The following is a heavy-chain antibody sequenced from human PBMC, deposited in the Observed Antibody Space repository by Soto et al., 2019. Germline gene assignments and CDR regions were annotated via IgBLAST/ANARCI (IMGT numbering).Heavy chain of an antibody. CDR3: ASAMGVSNYNRNGIHV. J-gene: IGHJ6*02. Sequence: EVQLVESGGGLIQPGGSLRLSCAASGFTVSTNYMTWVRQAPEKGLEWVSVIYRGGKIYYADSVKGRFTISRDNPKNTFYLQMNNLRAEDTATYYCASAMGVSNYNRNGIHVWGQGTTVTVS. CDR1: GFTVSTNY. CDR2: IYRGGKI. V-gene: IGHV3-53*01. D-gene: IGHD1-1*01.